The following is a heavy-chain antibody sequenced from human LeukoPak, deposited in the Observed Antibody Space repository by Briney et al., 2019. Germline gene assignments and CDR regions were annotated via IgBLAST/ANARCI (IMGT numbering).Heavy chain of an antibody. D-gene: IGHD2-15*01. CDR2: IYSGGST. CDR3: AREHCSGAGCYGLFDY. Sequence: GGSLRLSCAASGFTVSSNYMSWVRQAPGKGLEWVSVIYSGGSTFYADSVKGRFTISRDNSKNTLFLQMNSLRAEDTAVYYCAREHCSGAGCYGLFDYWGQGTLVTVSS. J-gene: IGHJ4*02. V-gene: IGHV3-53*01. CDR1: GFTVSSNY.